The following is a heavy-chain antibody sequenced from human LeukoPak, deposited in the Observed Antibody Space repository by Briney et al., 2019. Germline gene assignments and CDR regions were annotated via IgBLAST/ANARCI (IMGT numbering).Heavy chain of an antibody. CDR3: ARGGLWAISGVVTNYLSNMDV. CDR1: GYSISSSNW. J-gene: IGHJ6*03. CDR2: IYYSGST. Sequence: SDTLSLTCAVSGYSISSSNWWGWIRQPPGKGLEWIGYIYYSGSTYYNPSLKSRVTISVDTSKNQFSLKLSSVTAADTAVYYCARGGLWAISGVVTNYLSNMDVWGKGTMVTVSS. V-gene: IGHV4-28*03. D-gene: IGHD3-3*01.